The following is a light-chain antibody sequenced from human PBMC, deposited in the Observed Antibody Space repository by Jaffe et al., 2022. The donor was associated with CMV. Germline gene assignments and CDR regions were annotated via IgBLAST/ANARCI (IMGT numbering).Light chain of an antibody. J-gene: IGKJ5*01. Sequence: DIQLTQSPSFLSASVGDRVTITCRASQAISSYLAWYQQKPEKAPKLLIYGASTLQSGVPSRFDGSGSGTEFTLTISSLQPEDFATYYCQQFNNYPITFGQGTRLEVK. CDR2: GAS. V-gene: IGKV1-9*01. CDR1: QAISSY. CDR3: QQFNNYPIT.